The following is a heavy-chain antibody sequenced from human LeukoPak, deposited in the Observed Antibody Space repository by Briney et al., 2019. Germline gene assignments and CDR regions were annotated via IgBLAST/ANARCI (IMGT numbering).Heavy chain of an antibody. CDR3: ARWGSNYGSGMFDY. CDR1: GGSFSGYY. Sequence: KPSETLSLTCAIYGGSFSGYYWSWIRQPPGKGLERIGEINHSGSTNYNPSLKSRVTISVDTSKNQFSLKLSSVTAADTAVYYCARWGSNYGSGMFDYWGQGTLVTVSS. D-gene: IGHD3-10*01. J-gene: IGHJ4*02. V-gene: IGHV4-34*01. CDR2: INHSGST.